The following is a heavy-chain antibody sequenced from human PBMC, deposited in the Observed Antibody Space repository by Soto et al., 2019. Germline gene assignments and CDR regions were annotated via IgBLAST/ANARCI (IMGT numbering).Heavy chain of an antibody. Sequence: QLQLQESGPGLVKPSETLSLTCTVSGGSISSSTYYWGWIRQPPGKGLEWIGSIYYSGSTYYNPSLKSRVTISVDTSKNQFSLKLTSVTAADTAVYYFARPGNIVGCCWWYFDLWGRGTLVTVSS. CDR1: GGSISSSTYY. V-gene: IGHV4-39*01. J-gene: IGHJ2*01. CDR3: ARPGNIVGCCWWYFDL. D-gene: IGHD2-15*01. CDR2: IYYSGST.